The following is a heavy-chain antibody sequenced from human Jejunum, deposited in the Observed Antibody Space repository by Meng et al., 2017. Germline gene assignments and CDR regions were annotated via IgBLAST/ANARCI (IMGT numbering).Heavy chain of an antibody. J-gene: IGHJ4*01. CDR1: GVSITSGGHY. D-gene: IGHD3-9*01. Sequence: SETLCLTCTVSGVSITSGGHYWSWIRQPPGKGLEWIGYIYYSGNTYYNPSLKSRVTISVDTSKNQFSLNLTSVTAADTAVYYCARNRYEDHILTGYYQHNYFDSWGQGTLVTVSS. CDR3: ARNRYEDHILTGYYQHNYFDS. CDR2: IYYSGNT. V-gene: IGHV4-31*03.